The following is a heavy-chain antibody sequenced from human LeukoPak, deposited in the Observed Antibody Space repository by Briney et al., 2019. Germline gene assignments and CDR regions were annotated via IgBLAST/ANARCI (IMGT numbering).Heavy chain of an antibody. CDR2: ISSSGSTI. CDR3: ARTGDYCTNGVCYTVLDYYYYYMDV. D-gene: IGHD2-8*01. Sequence: PGGSLRLSCAASGFTFSSYEMNWVRQAPGKGLEWVSYISSSGSTIYYADSVKGRFTISRDNAKNSLYLQMNSLRAEDTAVYYCARTGDYCTNGVCYTVLDYYYYYMDVWGKGTTVTVSS. CDR1: GFTFSSYE. J-gene: IGHJ6*03. V-gene: IGHV3-48*03.